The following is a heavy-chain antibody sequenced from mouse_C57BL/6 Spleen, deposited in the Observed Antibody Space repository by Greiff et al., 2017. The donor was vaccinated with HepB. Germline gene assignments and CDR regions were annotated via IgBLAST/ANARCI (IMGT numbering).Heavy chain of an antibody. J-gene: IGHJ4*01. V-gene: IGHV5-17*01. Sequence: VMLVESGGGLVKPGGSLKLSCAASGFTFSDYGMHWVRQAPEKGLEWVAYISSGSSTIYYADTVKGRFTISRDNAKNTLFLQMTSLRSEDTAMYYCARLGSNYDYAMDYWGQGTSVTVSS. CDR3: ARLGSNYDYAMDY. CDR2: ISSGSSTI. CDR1: GFTFSDYG. D-gene: IGHD2-5*01.